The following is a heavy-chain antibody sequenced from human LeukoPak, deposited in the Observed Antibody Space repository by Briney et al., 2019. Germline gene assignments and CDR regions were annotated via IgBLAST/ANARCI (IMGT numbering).Heavy chain of an antibody. CDR3: ARDGSGSYYNAAFFSRRRHVFDY. J-gene: IGHJ4*02. CDR2: INPSGGST. D-gene: IGHD3-10*01. Sequence: ASEKVSCKASGYTFTSYYMHWVRQAPGQGLEWMGIINPSGGSTSYAQKFQGRVTMTRDTSTSTVYMELSSLRSEDTAVYYCARDGSGSYYNAAFFSRRRHVFDYWGQGTLVTVSS. V-gene: IGHV1-46*01. CDR1: GYTFTSYY.